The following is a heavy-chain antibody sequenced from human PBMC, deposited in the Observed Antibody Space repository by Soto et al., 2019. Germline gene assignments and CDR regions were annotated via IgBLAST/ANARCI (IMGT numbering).Heavy chain of an antibody. CDR3: AKDPFGVVTMLLIH. V-gene: IGHV3-23*01. CDR2: ISGSGGST. CDR1: GFTFSSYA. D-gene: IGHD2-21*02. Sequence: EVQLLESGGGLVQPGGSLRLSCAASGFTFSSYAMSWVRQAPGKGLEWVSAISGSGGSTYYADSVKGRITISRDNSKNTRDLQMNSLRAEDTAVYYCAKDPFGVVTMLLIHWGQGALVIVSS. J-gene: IGHJ4*02.